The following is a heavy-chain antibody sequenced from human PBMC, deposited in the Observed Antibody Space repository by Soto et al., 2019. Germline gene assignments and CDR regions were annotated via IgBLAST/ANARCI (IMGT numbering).Heavy chain of an antibody. CDR2: ISHDGNKE. CDR1: GFTFNNYG. V-gene: IGHV3-30*18. D-gene: IGHD2-21*01. Sequence: PGGSLRLSCAASGFTFNNYGMHWVRQAPGKGLEWVAVISHDGNKEYYADSVKGRFTVSRDNSKKTVYLQMNSLRAEDTAMYYCAKVAPSISILWGFDHWGTGTLVTVDS. J-gene: IGHJ4*02. CDR3: AKVAPSISILWGFDH.